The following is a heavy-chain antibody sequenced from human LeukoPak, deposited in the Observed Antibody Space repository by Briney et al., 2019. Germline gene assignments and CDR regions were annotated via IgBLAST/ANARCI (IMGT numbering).Heavy chain of an antibody. Sequence: ASVKVSCKASGYTFTSYDINWVRQATGQGLEWMGWMNPNSGNTGYAQKFQGRVTMTRNTSISTAYMELSSLRSEDTAVYYCAREIGCSSTSCHGGYYYYMDVWGKGTTVTVSS. CDR2: MNPNSGNT. D-gene: IGHD2-2*01. CDR3: AREIGCSSTSCHGGYYYYMDV. J-gene: IGHJ6*03. V-gene: IGHV1-8*01. CDR1: GYTFTSYD.